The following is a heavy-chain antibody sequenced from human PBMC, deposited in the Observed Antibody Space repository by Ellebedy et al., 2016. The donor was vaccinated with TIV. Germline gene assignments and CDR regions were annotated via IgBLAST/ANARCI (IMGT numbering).Heavy chain of an antibody. V-gene: IGHV3-23*01. D-gene: IGHD3-10*01. J-gene: IGHJ4*02. CDR3: AKGRGGGSDASAPRYYFDS. CDR2: ISHTGTRT. Sequence: PGGSLRLSCAASGFTFNNYAMSWVRQAPGKGLEWVSTISHTGTRTYYTNSVEGRFIISRDISQRALYLQMNSLRAEDTAVYYCAKGRGGGSDASAPRYYFDSWGLGTLVTVSS. CDR1: GFTFNNYA.